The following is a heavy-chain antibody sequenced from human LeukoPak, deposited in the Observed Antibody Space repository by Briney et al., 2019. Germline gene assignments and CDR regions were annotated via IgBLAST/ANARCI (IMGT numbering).Heavy chain of an antibody. V-gene: IGHV1-18*01. D-gene: IGHD5-12*01. Sequence: ASVKVSCKASGYTFNSYGISWVRQAPGQGPEWMGWISAYNGNTNYAQKLQGRVTMTTDTSTSTAYMELRSLRSDDTAVYYCARGRYSGYDHRPFDYWGQGTLVTVSS. CDR1: GYTFNSYG. J-gene: IGHJ4*02. CDR2: ISAYNGNT. CDR3: ARGRYSGYDHRPFDY.